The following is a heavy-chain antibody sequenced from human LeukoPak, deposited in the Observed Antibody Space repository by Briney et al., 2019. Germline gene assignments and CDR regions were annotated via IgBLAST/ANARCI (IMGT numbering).Heavy chain of an antibody. J-gene: IGHJ3*02. CDR1: GFPFSTYA. V-gene: IGHV3-23*01. CDR2: ITGSGGFT. CDR3: ARDRAVAGTDAFDI. Sequence: GGSLRLSCAASGFPFSTYAMNWVRQAPGKGLEWVSVITGSGGFTQYADSVKGRFTISRDNSKNTLYLQMNSLRAEDTAVYYCARDRAVAGTDAFDIWGQGTMVTVSS. D-gene: IGHD6-19*01.